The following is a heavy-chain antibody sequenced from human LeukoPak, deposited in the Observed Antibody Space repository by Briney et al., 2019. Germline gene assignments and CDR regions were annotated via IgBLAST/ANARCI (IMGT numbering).Heavy chain of an antibody. D-gene: IGHD5-18*01. CDR2: IIPILGIA. CDR3: ARDLHDGYSYGY. J-gene: IGHJ4*02. Sequence: SVKVSCKASGGTFSSYAISWVRQAPGQGLEWMGRIIPILGIANYAQKFQGRVTTTADKSTSTAYMELSSLRSEDTAVYYCARDLHDGYSYGYWGQGTLVTVSS. V-gene: IGHV1-69*04. CDR1: GGTFSSYA.